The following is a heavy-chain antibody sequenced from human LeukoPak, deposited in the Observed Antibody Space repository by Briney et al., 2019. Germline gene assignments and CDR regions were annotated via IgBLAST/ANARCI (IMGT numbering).Heavy chain of an antibody. CDR1: A. CDR3: XXLGITMIGGV. J-gene: IGHJ6*04. D-gene: IGHD3-10*02. CDR2: ISGSGGST. V-gene: IGHV3-23*01. Sequence: AXXWXRQAPGXGLXGVSAISGSGGSTYYADSVKGRFTISREXXKNSLYLQMNRLRAEDTAVYYGXXLGITMIGGVWGKGTTVTISS.